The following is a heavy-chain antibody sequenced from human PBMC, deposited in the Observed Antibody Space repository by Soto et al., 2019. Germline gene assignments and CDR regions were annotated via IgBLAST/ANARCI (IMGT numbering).Heavy chain of an antibody. CDR2: ISGNT. Sequence: VKVSCKASGYTFPSYGISWVRQAPGQGLEWMGWISGNTNYAQKLQGRVTMTTDTSTSTAYMELRSLRSDDTAVYYCARGGSSGYYPAHFDYWGQGTLVTVSS. J-gene: IGHJ4*02. CDR1: GYTFPSYG. CDR3: ARGGSSGYYPAHFDY. V-gene: IGHV1-18*01. D-gene: IGHD3-22*01.